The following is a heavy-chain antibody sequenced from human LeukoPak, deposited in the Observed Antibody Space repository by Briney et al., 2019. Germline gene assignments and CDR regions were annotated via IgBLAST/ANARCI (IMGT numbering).Heavy chain of an antibody. Sequence: GGSLRLSCAASGFTFSSYGMHWVRQAPGKGLEWVAFIRYDGSNKYYADSVKGRFTISRDNSKNTLYLQMNSLRAEDTAVYYCAKDYDFWSDDKGYFDYWGQGTLVTVSP. D-gene: IGHD3-3*01. CDR2: IRYDGSNK. CDR3: AKDYDFWSDDKGYFDY. J-gene: IGHJ4*02. CDR1: GFTFSSYG. V-gene: IGHV3-30*02.